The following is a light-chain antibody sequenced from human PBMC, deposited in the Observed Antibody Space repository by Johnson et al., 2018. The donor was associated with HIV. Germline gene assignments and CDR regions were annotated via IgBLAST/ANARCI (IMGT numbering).Light chain of an antibody. Sequence: QSVLTQSPSVSAAPGQKVTISCSGSSSNIGNNRVSWYQQLPGTAPKLLIYDNNKRPSGIPDRFSGSKSGTSATLGITGHQTGDEADYYCGTWDSSLSAYVFGTGTKVTVL. CDR3: GTWDSSLSAYV. J-gene: IGLJ1*01. CDR1: SSNIGNNR. V-gene: IGLV1-51*01. CDR2: DNN.